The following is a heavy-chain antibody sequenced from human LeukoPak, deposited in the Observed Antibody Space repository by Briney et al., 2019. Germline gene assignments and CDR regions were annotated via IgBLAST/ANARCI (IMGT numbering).Heavy chain of an antibody. CDR2: IRYDGSNK. D-gene: IGHD2-15*01. J-gene: IGHJ6*03. CDR3: AKGPKGYCSCGSLHFFSHYMDL. V-gene: IGHV3-30*02. CDR1: GFTFSSYG. Sequence: PGGSLRLSCAASGFTFSSYGMHWVRQAPGKGLEWVAFIRYDGSNKYYADSVKGRFTISRDNSKNTLYVQMNRLRVEDTAVYYCAKGPKGYCSCGSLHFFSHYMDLWGKGTTVTISS.